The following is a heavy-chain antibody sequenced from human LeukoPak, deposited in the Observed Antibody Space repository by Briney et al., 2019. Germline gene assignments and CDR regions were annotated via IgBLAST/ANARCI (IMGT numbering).Heavy chain of an antibody. CDR1: GYTFTSYG. D-gene: IGHD3-3*01. CDR2: VSAYNGNT. Sequence: GASVKVSCKTSGYTFTSYGISWVRQAPGRGLEWMGWVSAYNGNTNYAQKVQGRVTMTTDSSTSTAYMELRSLRSDDTAVYFCARDSRTYYDSWSAYYYYFDSWGQGTLVTVFS. CDR3: ARDSRTYYDSWSAYYYYFDS. V-gene: IGHV1-18*01. J-gene: IGHJ4*02.